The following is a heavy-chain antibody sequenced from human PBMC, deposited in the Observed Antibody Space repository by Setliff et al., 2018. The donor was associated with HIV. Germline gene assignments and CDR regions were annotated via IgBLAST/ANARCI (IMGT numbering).Heavy chain of an antibody. CDR3: ARTPDYSNYLYYFDY. Sequence: SVKVSCKASGYTFTSYGISWVRQAPGQGLEWMGGIIPILGTANYAQKFQGRVTITTDESTSTAYMELSSLRSEDTAVYYCARTPDYSNYLYYFDYWGQGTLVTVSS. CDR1: GYTFTSYG. J-gene: IGHJ4*02. D-gene: IGHD4-4*01. V-gene: IGHV1-69*05. CDR2: IIPILGTA.